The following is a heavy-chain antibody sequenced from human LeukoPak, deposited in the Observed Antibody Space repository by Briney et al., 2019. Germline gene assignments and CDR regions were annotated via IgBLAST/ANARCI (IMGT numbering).Heavy chain of an antibody. CDR2: ISGSGGST. V-gene: IGHV3-23*01. CDR3: ARDWVDLLTGYRAIDY. J-gene: IGHJ4*02. Sequence: PGGSLRLSCAASGFTFSSYAMSWVRQAPGKGLEWVSAISGSGGSTYYADSVKGRFTISRDNSKNTLYLQMNSLRAEDTAVYYCARDWVDLLTGYRAIDYWGQGTLVTVSS. CDR1: GFTFSSYA. D-gene: IGHD3-9*01.